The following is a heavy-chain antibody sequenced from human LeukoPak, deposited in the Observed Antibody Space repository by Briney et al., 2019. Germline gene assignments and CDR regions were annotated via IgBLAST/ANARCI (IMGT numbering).Heavy chain of an antibody. CDR3: ARGDQDFDF. V-gene: IGHV6-1*01. CDR1: GDSVSSKSV. D-gene: IGHD5-24*01. J-gene: IGHJ4*02. Sequence: SQTLSLTCGISGDSVSSKSVWNWIRQSPSRGLVWLGRVYYRSKWSKNYAVSVKSRITINPDTSTNQFSLQLSSVTAEDTAVYYCARGDQDFDFWGQGTLVTVSS. CDR2: VYYRSKWSK.